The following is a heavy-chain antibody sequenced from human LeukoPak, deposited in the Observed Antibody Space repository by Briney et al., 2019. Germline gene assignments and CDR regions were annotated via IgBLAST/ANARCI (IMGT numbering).Heavy chain of an antibody. CDR2: ISGSGGST. Sequence: PGGSLRLSCAASGFTFSSYAMSWVRQAPGKGLEWVSGISGSGGSTHYADSVKDRFTISRDNSKNTLYLQMNSLRAEDTAVYYCARGNRITMVRGAQWGYNWFDPWGQGTLVTVSS. CDR3: ARGNRITMVRGAQWGYNWFDP. CDR1: GFTFSSYA. V-gene: IGHV3-23*01. J-gene: IGHJ5*02. D-gene: IGHD3-10*01.